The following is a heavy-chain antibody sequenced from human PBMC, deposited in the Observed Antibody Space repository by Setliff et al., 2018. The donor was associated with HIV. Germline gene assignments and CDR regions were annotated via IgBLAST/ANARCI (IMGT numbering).Heavy chain of an antibody. CDR2: IYYTGTT. J-gene: IGHJ3*02. D-gene: IGHD3-10*02. CDR1: RGSISRYY. CDR3: ARDRPPATVAMLGAFDR. Sequence: SETLSLTCTVSRGSISRYYWSWIRQPPGKGLEWIGCIYYTGTTKYNPSLKSRVTMSVDTSKNQLSLKLSSLTAADTAVYYCARDRPPATVAMLGAFDRRGQGTMVTVSS. V-gene: IGHV4-59*01.